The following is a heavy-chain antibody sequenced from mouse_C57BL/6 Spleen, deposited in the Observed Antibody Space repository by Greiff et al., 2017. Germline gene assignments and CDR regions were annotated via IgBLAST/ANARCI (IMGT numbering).Heavy chain of an antibody. Sequence: EVNVVESGGGLVKPGGSLKLSCAASGFTFSSYTMSWVRQTPEKRLEWVATISGGGGNTYYPDSVKGRFTISRDNAKNTLYLQMSSLRSEDTALYYCARHENYFDYWGQGTTLTVSS. CDR1: GFTFSSYT. J-gene: IGHJ2*01. CDR2: ISGGGGNT. CDR3: ARHENYFDY. V-gene: IGHV5-9*01.